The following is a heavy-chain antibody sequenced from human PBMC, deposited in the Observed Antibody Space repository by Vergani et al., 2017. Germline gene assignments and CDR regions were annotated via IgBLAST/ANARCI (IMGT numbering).Heavy chain of an antibody. V-gene: IGHV1-69*08. CDR3: ARDEGGYYYYYMDV. CDR2: IIPILGIA. CDR1: GGTFSSYT. D-gene: IGHD3-16*01. J-gene: IGHJ6*03. Sequence: QVQLVQSGAEVKKPGSSVKVSCKASGGTFSSYTISWVRQAPGQGLEWMGRIIPILGIANYAQKFQGRVTITAGKSTSTAYMELSSLRSEDTAVYYCARDEGGYYYYYMDVWGKGTTVTVSS.